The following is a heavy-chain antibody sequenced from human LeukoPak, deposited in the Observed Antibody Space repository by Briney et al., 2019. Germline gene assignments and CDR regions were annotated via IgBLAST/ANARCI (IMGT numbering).Heavy chain of an antibody. CDR2: ISYDGSNK. CDR1: GFTFSSYA. D-gene: IGHD3-22*01. Sequence: GGSLRLSCAASGFTFSSYAMHWVRQAPGKGLEWVAVISYDGSNKYYADSVKGRFTISRDNSKNTLYLQMNSLRAEDTALYYCAKGSSGLVVDWFDPWGQGTLVTVSS. J-gene: IGHJ5*02. CDR3: AKGSSGLVVDWFDP. V-gene: IGHV3-30-3*01.